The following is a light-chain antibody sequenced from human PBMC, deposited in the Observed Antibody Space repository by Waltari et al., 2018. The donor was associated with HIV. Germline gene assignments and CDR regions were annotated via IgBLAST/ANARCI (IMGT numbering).Light chain of an antibody. CDR2: RND. Sequence: QPKMTQAPSASKTPGQRITMSCSGTKSNIGNNFIYWYQQIAGAAPRLVMARNDHRPAGVPDRFSGTKSGTSSFLAITGLRLDDEATYFCASWDDNLGHWIFGGGTKLTVL. CDR1: KSNIGNNF. V-gene: IGLV1-47*01. CDR3: ASWDDNLGHWI. J-gene: IGLJ2*01.